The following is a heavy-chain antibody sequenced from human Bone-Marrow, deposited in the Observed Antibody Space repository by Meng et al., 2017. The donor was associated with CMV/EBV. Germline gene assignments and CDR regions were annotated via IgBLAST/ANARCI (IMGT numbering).Heavy chain of an antibody. CDR3: AASQDAGKYYDFWSGYYTGTGWFDP. CDR1: GFTFTSSA. Sequence: SVKVSCKASGFTFTSSAVQWVRQARGQRLEWIGWIVVGSGNTNYAQKFQERVTITRDMSTSTAYMELSSLRSEDTAVYYCAASQDAGKYYDFWSGYYTGTGWFDPWGQGPLVTVSS. CDR2: IVVGSGNT. D-gene: IGHD3-3*01. J-gene: IGHJ5*02. V-gene: IGHV1-58*01.